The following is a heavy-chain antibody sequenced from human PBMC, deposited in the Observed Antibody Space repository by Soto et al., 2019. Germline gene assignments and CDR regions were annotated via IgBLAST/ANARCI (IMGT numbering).Heavy chain of an antibody. CDR2: IIPIFGTA. D-gene: IGHD2-8*01. CDR1: GGTFSSYA. CDR3: ARAVWADYYYGMDV. V-gene: IGHV1-69*13. Sequence: GASVKVSCKASGGTFSSYAISWVRQAPGQGLEWIGGIIPIFGTANYAQKFQGRVTITADESTSTAYMELSSLRSEDTAVYYCARAVWADYYYGMDVWGQGTTVTVSS. J-gene: IGHJ6*02.